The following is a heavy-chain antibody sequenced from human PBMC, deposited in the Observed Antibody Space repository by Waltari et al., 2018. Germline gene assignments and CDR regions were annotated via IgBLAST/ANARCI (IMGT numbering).Heavy chain of an antibody. V-gene: IGHV3-30*04. CDR3: ARDYCDRTNCHGMDV. J-gene: IGHJ6*02. Sequence: WGGRARGRGVVWVAFMSNKGRNINYVDFVNGRFTISTDNCKIMLYMRMNSLRTEDTAVYYCARDYCDRTNCHGMDVWGQGTTVTVS. D-gene: IGHD3-22*01. CDR2: MSNKGRNI.